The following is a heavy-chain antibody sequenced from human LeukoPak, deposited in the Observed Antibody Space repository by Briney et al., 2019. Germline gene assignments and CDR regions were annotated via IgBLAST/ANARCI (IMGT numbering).Heavy chain of an antibody. Sequence: SETLSLTCTVSGYSISSGYYWGWIRQPPGKGLEWIGSIYHSGSTYYNPSLKSRVTISVDTSKNQFSLKLSSVTAADTAVYYCARSKPLNYWGQGTLVTVSS. D-gene: IGHD3-9*01. CDR3: ARSKPLNY. V-gene: IGHV4-38-2*02. CDR1: GYSISSGYY. CDR2: IYHSGST. J-gene: IGHJ4*02.